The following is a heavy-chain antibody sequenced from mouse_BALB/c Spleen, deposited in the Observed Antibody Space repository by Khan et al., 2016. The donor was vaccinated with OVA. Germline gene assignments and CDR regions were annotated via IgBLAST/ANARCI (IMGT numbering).Heavy chain of an antibody. CDR3: AREESWYYFDY. V-gene: IGHV1-76*01. Sequence: VELVESGAELVRPGASVKLSCKTSGYIFTSYWIHWIKQRPGQGLEWIARIYPDTDNTNYNEKFKDKAALTADKSSSTAYMQLSNLKSEDTSVYFCAREESWYYFDYWGQGTTLTVSS. J-gene: IGHJ2*01. CDR2: IYPDTDNT. D-gene: IGHD6-2*01. CDR1: GYIFTSYW.